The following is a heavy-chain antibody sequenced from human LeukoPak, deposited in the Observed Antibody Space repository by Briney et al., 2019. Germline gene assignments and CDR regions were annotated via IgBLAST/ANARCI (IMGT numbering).Heavy chain of an antibody. Sequence: GGSLRLSCAASGFTFRNYWMSWVRQAPGKGLEWVANIKQDGSEKYYVDSVKGRFTISRDTAKNSLYLQMNSLRDEDTAVYYCAELGTTMIGGVWGKGTTVTISS. V-gene: IGHV3-7*01. J-gene: IGHJ6*04. CDR1: GFTFRNYW. CDR3: AELGTTMIGGV. CDR2: IKQDGSEK. D-gene: IGHD3-10*02.